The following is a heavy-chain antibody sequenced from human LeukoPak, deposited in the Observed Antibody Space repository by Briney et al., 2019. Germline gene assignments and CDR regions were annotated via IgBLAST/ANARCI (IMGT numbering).Heavy chain of an antibody. V-gene: IGHV4-4*09. CDR3: ASLYYDSSGYFYFDY. CDR1: GGSTSSYY. Sequence: SETLFLTCTVSGGSTSSYYWSWTRQPPGKGLEWIGYIYTSGSTNFKPSLKSRVTISVDTSKNQFSLQLRSVTAADTAVYYCASLYYDSSGYFYFDYWGQGTLVTVSS. D-gene: IGHD3-22*01. J-gene: IGHJ4*02. CDR2: IYTSGST.